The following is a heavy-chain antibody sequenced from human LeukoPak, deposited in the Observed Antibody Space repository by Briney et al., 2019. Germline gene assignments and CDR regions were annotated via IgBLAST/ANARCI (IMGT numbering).Heavy chain of an antibody. CDR2: IRGDGSET. J-gene: IGHJ5*02. CDR1: EFTLSDDW. V-gene: IGHV3-74*01. D-gene: IGHD3-22*01. CDR3: VRGQIGVSVIVH. Sequence: GGSLRLSCADSEFTLSDDWMHWVRQVPGKGLVWVSRIRGDGSETNYADSVKGRFTISRDNAKNTLFLQMNSLRVEDKAVYYCVRGQIGVSVIVHWGQGTLVTVSS.